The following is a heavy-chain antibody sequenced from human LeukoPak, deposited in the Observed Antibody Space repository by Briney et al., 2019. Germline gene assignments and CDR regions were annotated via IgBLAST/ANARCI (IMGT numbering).Heavy chain of an antibody. CDR2: INPNSGGT. CDR1: GYTFTSYV. CDR3: ARLSRRGYSYGPPGY. V-gene: IGHV1-2*02. D-gene: IGHD5-18*01. J-gene: IGHJ4*02. Sequence: ASVKVSCKASGYTFTSYVISWVRQAPGQGLEWMGWINPNSGGTNYAQKFQGRVTMTRDTSISTAYMELSRLRSDDTAVYYCARLSRRGYSYGPPGYWGQGTLVTVSS.